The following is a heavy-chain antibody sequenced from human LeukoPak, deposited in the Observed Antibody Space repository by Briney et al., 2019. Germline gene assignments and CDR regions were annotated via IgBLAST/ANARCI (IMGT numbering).Heavy chain of an antibody. Sequence: SETLSLTCTVSGGSISSYYWSWIRQPPGKGLEWIGYIYYSGSTSYNPSLKSRVTISVDTSKNQFSLKLSSVTAADTAVYYCARVGTMVRGVIRYYGMDVWGQGTTVTVSS. CDR1: GGSISSYY. D-gene: IGHD3-10*01. CDR3: ARVGTMVRGVIRYYGMDV. J-gene: IGHJ6*02. CDR2: IYYSGST. V-gene: IGHV4-59*01.